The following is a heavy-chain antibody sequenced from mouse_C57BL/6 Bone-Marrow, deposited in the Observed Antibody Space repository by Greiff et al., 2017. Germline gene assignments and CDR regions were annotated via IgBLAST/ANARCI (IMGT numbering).Heavy chain of an antibody. Sequence: EVKVVESGGGLVKPGGSLKLSCAASGFTFSSYTMSWVRQTPEKRLEWVATISGGGGNTYYPDSVKGRFTISRDNAKNTLYLKMSSLRSEDTALYYCARKGAYYSNYSWFAYWGQGTLVTVSA. CDR2: ISGGGGNT. D-gene: IGHD2-5*01. J-gene: IGHJ3*01. CDR1: GFTFSSYT. CDR3: ARKGAYYSNYSWFAY. V-gene: IGHV5-9*01.